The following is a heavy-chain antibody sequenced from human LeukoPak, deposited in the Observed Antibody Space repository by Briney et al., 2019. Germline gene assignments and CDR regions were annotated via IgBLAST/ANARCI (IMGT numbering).Heavy chain of an antibody. J-gene: IGHJ4*02. CDR3: ARDRIWFGERYYFDY. D-gene: IGHD3-10*01. CDR1: GGSFSGYY. Sequence: SETLSLTCAVYGGSFSGYYWSWIRQPPGKGLEWIGEINHSGSTNYNPSLKSRVTMSVDTSKNQFSLKLSSVTAADTAVYYCARDRIWFGERYYFDYWGQGTLVTVSS. CDR2: INHSGST. V-gene: IGHV4-34*01.